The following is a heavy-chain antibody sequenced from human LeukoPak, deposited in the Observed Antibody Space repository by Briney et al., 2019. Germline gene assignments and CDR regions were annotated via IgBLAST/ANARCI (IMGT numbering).Heavy chain of an antibody. Sequence: GGSLRLSCAASGFTFTAYWMNWVRQAPGKGLVWVARINRDGSSPTYADSVKGRFTISRDNDKNTLYLQMNSLRAEDTAVYYCVSAFDYWGQGTLVTVSS. CDR1: GFTFTAYW. V-gene: IGHV3-74*01. J-gene: IGHJ4*02. CDR2: INRDGSSP. CDR3: VSAFDY.